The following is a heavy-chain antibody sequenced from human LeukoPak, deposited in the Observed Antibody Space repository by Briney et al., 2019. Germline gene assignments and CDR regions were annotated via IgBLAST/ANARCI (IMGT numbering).Heavy chain of an antibody. CDR3: ARIYYYGSGSGEY. V-gene: IGHV3-11*04. CDR2: IGSNGGNI. D-gene: IGHD3-10*01. CDR1: GFTFSDYY. J-gene: IGHJ4*01. Sequence: PGGSLRLSCEASGFTFSDYYMSWIRQAPGKGPEWVSYIGSNGGNIFYADSVKGRFTISRDNATNALYLQLDSLRVEDTARYYCARIYYYGSGSGEYWGQGTMVTVSS.